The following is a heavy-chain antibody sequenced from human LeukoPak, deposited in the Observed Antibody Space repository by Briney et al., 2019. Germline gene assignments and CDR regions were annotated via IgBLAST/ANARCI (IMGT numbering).Heavy chain of an antibody. V-gene: IGHV4-34*01. D-gene: IGHD3-22*01. J-gene: IGHJ4*02. Sequence: PSETLSLTCAVYGGSFSGYYWSWIRQPPGKGLEWIGEINHSGSTNYNPSLKSRVTISVDTSKNQFSLKLSSVTAADTAVYYCASDYDSSGYWGQGTLVTVSS. CDR3: ASDYDSSGY. CDR1: GGSFSGYY. CDR2: INHSGST.